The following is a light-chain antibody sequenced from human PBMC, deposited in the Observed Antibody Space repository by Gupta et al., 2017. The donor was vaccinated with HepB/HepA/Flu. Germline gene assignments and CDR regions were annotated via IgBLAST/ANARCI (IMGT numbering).Light chain of an antibody. CDR3: QHEGSSSGT. J-gene: IGKJ4*01. Sequence: EIVLTQSPGTLSLSPGERATLSCRASQRVSSSYLAWYQQKGGQAPRLLIYGASSRATGIPDRFSGSGSGTDFTLTISRLEPEDFAVYYCQHEGSSSGTFGRGTKVDIK. CDR1: QRVSSSY. V-gene: IGKV3-20*01. CDR2: GAS.